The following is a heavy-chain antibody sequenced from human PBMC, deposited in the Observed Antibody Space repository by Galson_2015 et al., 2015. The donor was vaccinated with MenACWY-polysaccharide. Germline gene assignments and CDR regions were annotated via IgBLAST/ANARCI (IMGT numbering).Heavy chain of an antibody. CDR3: ARERWVRGVFFDQ. CDR1: GFTFSNFW. J-gene: IGHJ4*02. V-gene: IGHV3-7*01. D-gene: IGHD3-10*01. CDR2: IKQDGSEK. Sequence: LRLSCAASGFTFSNFWMSWVRQAPGKELEWVASIKQDGSEKYLVDSVKGRFTISRDNAENSLLLQMNSLRAEDTAVYYCARERWVRGVFFDQWGQGTLVTVSS.